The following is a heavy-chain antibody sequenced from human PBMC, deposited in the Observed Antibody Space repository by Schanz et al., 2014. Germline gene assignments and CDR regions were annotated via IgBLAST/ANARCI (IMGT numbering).Heavy chain of an antibody. CDR3: VAAQSDYGEFELDY. Sequence: QVQLVESGGGVVQPGNSLRLSCAASGFIFSGYAMIWVRQAPGKGLEWVAVIWYDGNNKFYADSVKGRFIISRDNSKNTLDLQMNSLRGDDAALYYCVAAQSDYGEFELDYWGQGTLVSVSS. D-gene: IGHD4-17*01. V-gene: IGHV3-30*04. CDR1: GFIFSGYA. J-gene: IGHJ4*02. CDR2: IWYDGNNK.